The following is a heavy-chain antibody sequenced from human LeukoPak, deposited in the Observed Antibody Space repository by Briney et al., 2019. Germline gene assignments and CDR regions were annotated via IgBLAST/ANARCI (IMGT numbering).Heavy chain of an antibody. D-gene: IGHD2/OR15-2a*01. CDR2: IYSGGRT. Sequence: PGGSLRLSCAASGFTVSSNYMSWVRQAPGKGLEWVSVIYSGGRTYYADSVKGRFTISRDNSKNMLYLQMNSLRAEDTVVYYCARDRLSVLWGQGTLVTVSS. J-gene: IGHJ4*02. CDR3: ARDRLSVL. CDR1: GFTVSSNY. V-gene: IGHV3-53*01.